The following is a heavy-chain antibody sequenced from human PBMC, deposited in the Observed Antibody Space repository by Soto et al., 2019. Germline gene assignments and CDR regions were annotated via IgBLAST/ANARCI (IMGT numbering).Heavy chain of an antibody. Sequence: QVQLQESGPGLVKPSETLSLICTVSGGSISNYYWTWIRQPPGKGLEWIGYIYYSGSTNYNPSLKSRVIISIDTSKKQFSLKLSSVTAADTAVYYCARVGPITQFFYYYAMDVWGQGTTVTVSS. CDR3: ARVGPITQFFYYYAMDV. J-gene: IGHJ6*01. V-gene: IGHV4-59*01. CDR1: GGSISNYY. D-gene: IGHD1-26*01. CDR2: IYYSGST.